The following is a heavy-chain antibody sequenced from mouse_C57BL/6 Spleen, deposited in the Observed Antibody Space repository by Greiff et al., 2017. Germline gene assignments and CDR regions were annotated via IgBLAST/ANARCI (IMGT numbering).Heavy chain of an antibody. Sequence: QVQLQQSGAELVKPGASVKMSCKASGYTFTSYWITWVKQRPGQGLEWIGDIYPGSGSTNYNEKFKSKATLTVDTSSSTAYMQLSSLTSEDSAVYYCARRGYYGSRPGYYAMDYWGQGTSVTVSS. CDR3: ARRGYYGSRPGYYAMDY. V-gene: IGHV1-55*01. CDR1: GYTFTSYW. CDR2: IYPGSGST. J-gene: IGHJ4*01. D-gene: IGHD1-1*01.